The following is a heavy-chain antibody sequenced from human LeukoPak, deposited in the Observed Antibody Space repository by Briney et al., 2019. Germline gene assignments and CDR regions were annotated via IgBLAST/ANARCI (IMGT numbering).Heavy chain of an antibody. V-gene: IGHV4-59*01. D-gene: IGHD2-2*01. CDR1: GGSISSYY. Sequence: PETLSLTCTVSGGSISSYYWSWIRQPPGKGLEWIGYIYYSGSTNYNPSLKSRVTISVDTSKNQFSLKLSSVTAADTAVYYCERETGYQLLGLGYYYYYRDVGGKGTTVTVPS. CDR2: IYYSGST. CDR3: ERETGYQLLGLGYYYYYRDV. J-gene: IGHJ6*03.